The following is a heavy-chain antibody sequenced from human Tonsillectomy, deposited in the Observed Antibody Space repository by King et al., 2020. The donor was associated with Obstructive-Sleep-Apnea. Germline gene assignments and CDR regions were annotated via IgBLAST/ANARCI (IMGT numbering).Heavy chain of an antibody. CDR1: GCPISSSS. Sequence: VQLQESGPGLGKPLETLSLTGTVSGCPISSSSLCLVRQPPGKGLDWIGTFYYIGSAHYTPSLHSKVTISVDTSKNPFSLKLSSVTAADTAVYYCARSINIGYYGREYYFDYWGQGTLVTVSS. J-gene: IGHJ4*02. CDR2: FYYIGSA. D-gene: IGHD3-10*01. V-gene: IGHV4-59*01. CDR3: ARSINIGYYGREYYFDY.